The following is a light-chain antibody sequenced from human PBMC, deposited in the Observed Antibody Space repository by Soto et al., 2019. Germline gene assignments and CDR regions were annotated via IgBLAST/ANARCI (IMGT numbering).Light chain of an antibody. V-gene: IGKV1-5*03. J-gene: IGKJ1*01. CDR2: KAS. CDR1: QTISSW. Sequence: DIQMTQSPSTLSGSVGDRVTITCRASQTISSWLAWYQQKPGKAPKLLIYKASTLKSGVPSRFSGSGSGKEFTLTIGSLQPDDFVTYYCQHYNSYAEAFGQGPKVEL. CDR3: QHYNSYAEA.